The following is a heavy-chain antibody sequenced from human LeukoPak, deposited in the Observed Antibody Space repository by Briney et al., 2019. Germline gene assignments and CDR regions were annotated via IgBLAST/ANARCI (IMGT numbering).Heavy chain of an antibody. V-gene: IGHV3-33*08. J-gene: IGHJ3*02. D-gene: IGHD6-6*01. CDR3: ARGRSIAALSWAFDI. Sequence: GGSLRLSCAASGFTFSSYGMHWVRQAPGKGLEWVSVIWYGGSNKYYADSVKGRFTISRDNSKTTLYLQMNSLRAEDTAVYYCARGRSIAALSWAFDIWGQGTMVTVSS. CDR2: IWYGGSNK. CDR1: GFTFSSYG.